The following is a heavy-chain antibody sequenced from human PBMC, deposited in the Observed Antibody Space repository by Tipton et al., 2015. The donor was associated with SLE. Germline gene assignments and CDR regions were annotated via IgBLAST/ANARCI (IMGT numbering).Heavy chain of an antibody. CDR3: ARGGGDFWSGPDAFDI. Sequence: TLSLTCTVSGGSIRSSSFYWGWIRQHPGKGLEWIGYIYYTGTTFYNPSLKSRVTMSVDTSKNQFSLKLSSVTAADTAVYYCARGGGDFWSGPDAFDIWGQGTMVPVSS. D-gene: IGHD3-3*01. CDR1: GGSIRSSSFY. J-gene: IGHJ3*02. V-gene: IGHV4-31*03. CDR2: IYYTGTT.